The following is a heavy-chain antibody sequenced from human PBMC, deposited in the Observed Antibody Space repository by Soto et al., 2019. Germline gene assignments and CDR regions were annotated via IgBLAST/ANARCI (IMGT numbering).Heavy chain of an antibody. D-gene: IGHD6-13*01. J-gene: IGHJ3*02. CDR1: GGSISSGGYY. Sequence: SETLSLTCTVSGGSISSGGYYWSWIRQYPGKGLEWIGYIYYSGSTYYNPSLKSRVTISVDTSKNQFSLKLSSVTAADTAVYYCARGLQKEQLDPAEAFDIWGQGTMVTVSS. CDR2: IYYSGST. CDR3: ARGLQKEQLDPAEAFDI. V-gene: IGHV4-31*03.